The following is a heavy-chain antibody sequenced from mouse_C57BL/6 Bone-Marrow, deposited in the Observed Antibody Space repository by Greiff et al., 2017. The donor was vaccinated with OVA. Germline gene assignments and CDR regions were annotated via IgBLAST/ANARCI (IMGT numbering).Heavy chain of an antibody. CDR1: GFTFSDYY. Sequence: EVQLQESGGGLVQPGGSLKLSCAASGFTFSDYYMYWVRQTPEKRLEWVAYISNGGGSTYYPDTVKGRFTISRDNAKNTLYLQMSRLKSEDTAMYYCARQVTTVSWYFDVWGTGTTVTVSS. J-gene: IGHJ1*03. CDR2: ISNGGGST. CDR3: ARQVTTVSWYFDV. D-gene: IGHD1-1*01. V-gene: IGHV5-12*01.